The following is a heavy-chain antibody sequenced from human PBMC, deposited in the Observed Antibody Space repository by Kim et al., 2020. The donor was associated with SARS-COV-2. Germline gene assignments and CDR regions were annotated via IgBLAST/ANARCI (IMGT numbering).Heavy chain of an antibody. CDR1: GFTFSNYA. CDR2: ISVSGSST. V-gene: IGHV3-23*01. D-gene: IGHD2-21*01. CDR3: AKDRKAGFYSYDAFDI. J-gene: IGHJ3*02. Sequence: GGSLRLSCAASGFTFSNYAMSWVRQAPGKGLEWLTAISVSGSSTYYADSVKGRFTVSRDNSKNTLYLEMNSLTGEDTAVYYCAKDRKAGFYSYDAFDIWG.